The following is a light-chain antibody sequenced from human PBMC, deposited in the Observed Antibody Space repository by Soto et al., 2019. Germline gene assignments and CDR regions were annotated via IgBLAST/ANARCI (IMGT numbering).Light chain of an antibody. V-gene: IGKV1-39*01. CDR1: QNINTY. CDR3: QQTSSAPFT. CDR2: DAA. J-gene: IGKJ3*01. Sequence: DIQMTQSPYSLSAAVGDRVTIACRASQNINTYLNWYQQKPGKAPKLLIFDAASLQSGVLSRFSGGGSRTDFTLTITSLQPEDFATSYCQQTSSAPFTFGPGTKVDIK.